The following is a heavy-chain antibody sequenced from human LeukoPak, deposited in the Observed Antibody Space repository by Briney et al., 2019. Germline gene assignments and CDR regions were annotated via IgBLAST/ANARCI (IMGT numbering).Heavy chain of an antibody. Sequence: SETLSLTCAVYGVSLRGYYWSWIRQSPEKGLEWIGEISHEGDSIYNPSLKSRVTLSVDMSKNQISLKLRSVTAADTAVYYCARGRNYVSDYYFDVWGKGTTVIVSS. V-gene: IGHV4-34*01. D-gene: IGHD1-7*01. CDR2: ISHEGDS. J-gene: IGHJ6*03. CDR3: ARGRNYVSDYYFDV. CDR1: GVSLRGYY.